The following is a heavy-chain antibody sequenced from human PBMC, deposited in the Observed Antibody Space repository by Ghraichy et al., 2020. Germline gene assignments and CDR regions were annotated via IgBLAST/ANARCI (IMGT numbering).Heavy chain of an antibody. CDR3: AKEGHSSSWWGASAFDI. CDR1: GFTFSSYA. J-gene: IGHJ3*02. Sequence: GSLRLSCAASGFTFSSYAMSWVRQAPGKGLEWVSAISGSGGSTYYADSVKGRFTISRDNSKNTLYLQMNSLRAEDTAVYYCAKEGHSSSWWGASAFDIWGQGTMVTVSS. V-gene: IGHV3-23*01. CDR2: ISGSGGST. D-gene: IGHD6-13*01.